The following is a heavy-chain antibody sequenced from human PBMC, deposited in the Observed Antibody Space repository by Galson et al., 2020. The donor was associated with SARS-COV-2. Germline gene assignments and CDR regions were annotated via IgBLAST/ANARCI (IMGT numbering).Heavy chain of an antibody. J-gene: IGHJ6*02. CDR2: INPKSGGT. CDR1: GYTFTDYY. Sequence: ASVQVSCKASGYTFTDYYIHWVRQAPGQGLEWMGWINPKSGGTNYAQKFEGRFTMTRDTSITTAYMELSRLRADDTAVYYGARLRYYDVLTGYIVDVWVQGTMVTVSS. CDR3: ARLRYYDVLTGYIVDV. V-gene: IGHV1-2*02. D-gene: IGHD3-9*01.